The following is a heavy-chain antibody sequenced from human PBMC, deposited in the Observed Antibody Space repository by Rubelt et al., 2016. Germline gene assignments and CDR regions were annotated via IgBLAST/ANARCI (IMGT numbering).Heavy chain of an antibody. CDR2: ISGSGGNT. Sequence: AISGSGGNTFYADSVKGRFTISRDNSKNTLYLQMNSLRAEDTAVYYCAKDEIVVVPTAFYYWGQGTLVTVSS. D-gene: IGHD2-2*01. V-gene: IGHV3-23*01. J-gene: IGHJ4*02. CDR3: AKDEIVVVPTAFYY.